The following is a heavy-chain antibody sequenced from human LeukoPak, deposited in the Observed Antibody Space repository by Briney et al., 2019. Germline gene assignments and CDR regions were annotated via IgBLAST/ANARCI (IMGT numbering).Heavy chain of an antibody. Sequence: PGGSLRLSCAASGFTFSNYGMHWVRQAPGKGLEWLAFVSYDGNKKYYADSVTGRFTNSRDNSKNTLSLQMNSLRPEDTAVYYCANLVRASLIQEEYWGQGTLVIVSS. CDR3: ANLVRASLIQEEY. CDR1: GFTFSNYG. D-gene: IGHD3-10*01. V-gene: IGHV3-30*02. J-gene: IGHJ4*02. CDR2: VSYDGNKK.